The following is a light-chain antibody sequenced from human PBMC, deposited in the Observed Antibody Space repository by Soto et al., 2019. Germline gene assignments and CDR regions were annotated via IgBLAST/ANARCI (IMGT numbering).Light chain of an antibody. Sequence: EIVMTPSPATLSLSPGERATLSCRASQSVSSNLAWYQQKPGQAPRLLIYGASTRATGIPARFSGSGSGTEFTLTISSLQSEDFAVYYCQQYNNWPPTFGQGTRLEIK. CDR1: QSVSSN. CDR2: GAS. J-gene: IGKJ5*01. CDR3: QQYNNWPPT. V-gene: IGKV3-15*01.